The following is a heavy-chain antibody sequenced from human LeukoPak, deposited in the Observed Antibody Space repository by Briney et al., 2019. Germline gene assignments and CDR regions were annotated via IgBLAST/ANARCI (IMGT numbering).Heavy chain of an antibody. V-gene: IGHV1-2*04. CDR3: ARSPPFDAFDI. J-gene: IGHJ3*02. CDR2: INPNSGGT. CDR1: GHTFTGYY. Sequence: GASVKVSCKASGHTFTGYYMHWVRQAPGQGLEWMGWINPNSGGTNYAQKFQGWVTMTRDTSISTAYMELGRLRSDDTAVYYCARSPPFDAFDIWGQGTMVTVSS.